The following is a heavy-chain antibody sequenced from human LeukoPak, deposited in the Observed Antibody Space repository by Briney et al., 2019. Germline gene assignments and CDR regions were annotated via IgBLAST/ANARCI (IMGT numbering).Heavy chain of an antibody. V-gene: IGHV4-38-2*02. CDR3: ARDSGSYRFAY. CDR2: IYYSGNT. J-gene: IGHJ4*02. Sequence: SETLSLTCTVSGYSISSGYYWGWIRQPPGKGLEWIGSIYYSGNTFYNPSLKSRVTISVDTSKNQFSLKLSSVTAADTAVYYCARDSGSYRFAYWGQGTLVTVSS. D-gene: IGHD1-26*01. CDR1: GYSISSGYY.